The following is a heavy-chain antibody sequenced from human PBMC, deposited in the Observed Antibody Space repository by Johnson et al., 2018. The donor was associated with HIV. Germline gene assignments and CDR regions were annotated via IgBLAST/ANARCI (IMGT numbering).Heavy chain of an antibody. V-gene: IGHV3-74*01. Sequence: VQLVESGGGLVQSGGSLRLSCAASGFTFSNHWMHWVRQAPGKGLVWVSRINSDGSSRNYADSVKGRFTISRDNAKNTLYLQMNRLRAEDTAVYYCALSGGAAAYDALDIWGQGTMVTVSS. D-gene: IGHD7-27*01. J-gene: IGHJ3*02. CDR1: GFTFSNHW. CDR2: INSDGSSR. CDR3: ALSGGAAAYDALDI.